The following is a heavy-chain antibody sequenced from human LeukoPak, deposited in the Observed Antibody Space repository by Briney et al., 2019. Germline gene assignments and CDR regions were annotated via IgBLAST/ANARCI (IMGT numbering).Heavy chain of an antibody. J-gene: IGHJ4*02. Sequence: PGGSLRLSCAASGFTFSSYGMHWVRQAPGKGLEWVAVISYDGSNKYYADSVKGRFTISRDNSKNTLYLQMNSLRAEDTAVYYCAKDTAMVRGVIPPDYWGQGTLVTVSS. CDR2: ISYDGSNK. CDR3: AKDTAMVRGVIPPDY. D-gene: IGHD3-10*01. V-gene: IGHV3-30*18. CDR1: GFTFSSYG.